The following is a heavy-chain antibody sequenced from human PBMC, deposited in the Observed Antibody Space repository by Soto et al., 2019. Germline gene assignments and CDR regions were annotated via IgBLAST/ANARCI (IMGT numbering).Heavy chain of an antibody. CDR3: SRDDGSGSYYFDY. D-gene: IGHD3-10*01. CDR2: ISSSSSYI. CDR1: GFTFSSYS. Sequence: EVQLVESGGGLVKPGGSLRLSCAASGFTFSSYSMNWVRQAPGKGLEWVSSISSSSSYIYYADSVKGRFTISRDNAKNSLDLQMNSLRAEDTAVDYCSRDDGSGSYYFDYWGQGTLVTVSS. V-gene: IGHV3-21*01. J-gene: IGHJ4*02.